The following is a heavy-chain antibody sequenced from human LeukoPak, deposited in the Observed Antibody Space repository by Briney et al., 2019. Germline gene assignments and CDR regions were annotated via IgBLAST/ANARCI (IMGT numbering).Heavy chain of an antibody. CDR3: TRWRGGSYHFDY. CDR1: GFTFGSYA. D-gene: IGHD1-26*01. Sequence: GGSLRLSCAASGFTFGSYAMSWVRQAPGQGLEWVSSISSSGIGTYYADSVKGRFTLPRDNSKNTLYLQMNSLKTEDTAVYYCTRWRGGSYHFDYWGQGTLVTVSS. CDR2: ISSSGIGT. V-gene: IGHV3-23*01. J-gene: IGHJ4*02.